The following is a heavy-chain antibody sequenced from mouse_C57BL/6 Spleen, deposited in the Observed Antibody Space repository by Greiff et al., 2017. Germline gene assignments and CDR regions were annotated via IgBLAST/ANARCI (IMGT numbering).Heavy chain of an antibody. CDR3: ARQEYYYGSSPYFDY. CDR1: GFTFSSYG. CDR2: ISSGGSYP. D-gene: IGHD1-1*01. V-gene: IGHV5-6*01. J-gene: IGHJ2*01. Sequence: EVKLVESGGDLVKPGGSLKLSCAASGFTFSSYGMSWVRQTPDKRLEWVATISSGGSYPYYPDSVKGRFTISRDNAKNTLYLQMNSLKSEDTAMYYCARQEYYYGSSPYFDYWGQGTTLTVSS.